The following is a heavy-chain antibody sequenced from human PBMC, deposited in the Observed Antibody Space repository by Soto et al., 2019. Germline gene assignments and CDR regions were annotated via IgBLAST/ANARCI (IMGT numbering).Heavy chain of an antibody. D-gene: IGHD4-17*01. CDR2: IIPIFGTA. V-gene: IGHV1-69*13. Sequence: GALVKVSCKASGGTFSSYAISWVRQAPGQGLEWMGGIIPIFGTANYAQKFQGRVTITADESTSTAYMELSSLRSEDTAVYYCASRSTVTSIPGSFDYWGQGTLVTVSS. J-gene: IGHJ4*02. CDR3: ASRSTVTSIPGSFDY. CDR1: GGTFSSYA.